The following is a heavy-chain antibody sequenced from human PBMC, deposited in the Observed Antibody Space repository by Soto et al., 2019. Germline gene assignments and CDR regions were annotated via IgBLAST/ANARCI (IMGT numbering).Heavy chain of an antibody. CDR1: GFSLSTSGVG. D-gene: IGHD1-26*01. CDR2: IYWDDDK. V-gene: IGHV2-5*02. CDR3: AHRRWSSYATDY. J-gene: IGHJ4*02. Sequence: QITLKESGPTLVKPTQTLTLTCTFSGFSLSTSGVGVGWIRQPPGKALEWLAFIYWDDDKRYSPFLKSRLTITKDTSKHQVVLTMTNMDPVDTATYYCAHRRWSSYATDYWGQGTLVTVSS.